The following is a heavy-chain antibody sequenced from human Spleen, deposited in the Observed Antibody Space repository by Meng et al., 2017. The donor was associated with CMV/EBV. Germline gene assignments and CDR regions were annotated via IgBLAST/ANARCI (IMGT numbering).Heavy chain of an antibody. CDR2: IYYSGST. V-gene: IGHV4-31*02. Sequence: TVSGGSISSGGYYWSWIRQHPGKGLEWIGYIYYSGSTYYHPSLKSRVTISVDTSKNQFSLKLSSVTAADTAVYYCARFYSSSWDLDYWGQGTLVTVSS. CDR3: ARFYSSSWDLDY. J-gene: IGHJ4*02. D-gene: IGHD6-13*01. CDR1: GGSISSGGYY.